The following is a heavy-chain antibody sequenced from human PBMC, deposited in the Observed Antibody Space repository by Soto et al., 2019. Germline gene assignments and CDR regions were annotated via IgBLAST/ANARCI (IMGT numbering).Heavy chain of an antibody. CDR3: ATYSSLDY. CDR1: GFTVSNNY. V-gene: IGHV3-53*02. CDR2: IYSGGST. J-gene: IGHJ4*02. Sequence: EVQLVETGGGLIQPGGSLRLSCAVSGFTVSNNYMSWVRQAPGKGLEWVSLIYSGGSTYYADSVKGRFTISRDNSKNTLYLQMNSLRVEDTAVYYCATYSSLDYWGQGTLVTVPS. D-gene: IGHD6-13*01.